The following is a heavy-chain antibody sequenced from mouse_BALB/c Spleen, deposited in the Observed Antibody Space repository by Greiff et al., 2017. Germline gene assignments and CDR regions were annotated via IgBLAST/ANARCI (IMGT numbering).Heavy chain of an antibody. J-gene: IGHJ1*01. CDR3: ARRNYYGSRNWYFDV. CDR2: INPYNGGT. CDR1: GYSFTGYT. Sequence: EVQGVESGPELVKPGASMKISCKASGYSFTGYTMNWVKQSHGKNLEWIGLINPYNGGTSYNQKFKGKATLTVDKSSSTAYMELLSLTSEDSAVYYCARRNYYGSRNWYFDVWGAGTTVTVSS. V-gene: IGHV1-18*01. D-gene: IGHD1-1*01.